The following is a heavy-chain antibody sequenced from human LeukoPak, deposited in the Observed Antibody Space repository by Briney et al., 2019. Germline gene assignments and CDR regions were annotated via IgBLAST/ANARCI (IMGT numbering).Heavy chain of an antibody. CDR1: GFTFSSYA. V-gene: IGHV3-23*01. CDR3: AKGSF. CDR2: LSSSGDST. J-gene: IGHJ4*02. Sequence: GGSLRVSCAASGFTFSSYAMRWVRQDPGKGLEWVSGLSSSGDSTYYADSVKGRFTISRDNSKNALYLQMNSLRAEDTAVYYCAKGSFWGQGTLVTVSS.